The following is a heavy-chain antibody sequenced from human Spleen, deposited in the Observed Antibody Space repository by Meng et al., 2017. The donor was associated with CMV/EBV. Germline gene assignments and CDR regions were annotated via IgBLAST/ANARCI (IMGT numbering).Heavy chain of an antibody. V-gene: IGHV4-39*07. J-gene: IGHJ5*02. CDR2: ISYHGRT. Sequence: WVRQSPGQGLEWIAPISYHGRTFSNSSLKSRVATSVESTKNEVSLNLKSLTATDTAVYYCAREVSRGPLTIHGVVMEIDWFDPWGQGTLVTVSS. CDR3: AREVSRGPLTIHGVVMEIDWFDP. D-gene: IGHD3-3*01.